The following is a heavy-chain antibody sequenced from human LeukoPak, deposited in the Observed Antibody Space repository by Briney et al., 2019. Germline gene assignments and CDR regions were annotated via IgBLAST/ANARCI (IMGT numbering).Heavy chain of an antibody. V-gene: IGHV3-30*18. CDR2: ISYDGSHK. Sequence: GGSLRLSCAASGITFRSYGMHWVRQAPGKGLEWVAVISYDGSHKYYADSVKGRFSISRDNSKNTLYLQMNSLRADDTAVYYCAKGARGDTVTSIVGLNWFDPWGQRTLVTVSS. D-gene: IGHD4-17*01. CDR3: AKGARGDTVTSIVGLNWFDP. J-gene: IGHJ5*02. CDR1: GITFRSYG.